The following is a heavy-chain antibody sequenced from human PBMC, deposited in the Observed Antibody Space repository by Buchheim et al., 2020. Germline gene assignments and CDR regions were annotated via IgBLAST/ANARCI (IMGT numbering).Heavy chain of an antibody. J-gene: IGHJ4*02. Sequence: EVQLLESGGGLVQPGGSLTLSCAASGFTFSNYAMSWVRQAPGKGLEWVSSISGSGDSGDRTYYADSVKGRLTISRDNSKNTLYLQMNSLRAEDTAVYFCAKDSGLKYTSPSSFDYWGQGTL. CDR2: ISGSGDSGDRT. V-gene: IGHV3-23*01. CDR1: GFTFSNYA. D-gene: IGHD6-6*01. CDR3: AKDSGLKYTSPSSFDY.